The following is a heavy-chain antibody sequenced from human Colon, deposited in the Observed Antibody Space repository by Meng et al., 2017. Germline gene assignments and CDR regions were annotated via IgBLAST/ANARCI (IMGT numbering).Heavy chain of an antibody. V-gene: IGHV3-23*01. Sequence: GESLKISCAVSEFTLRNFAMSWVRQAPGKGLEWVSSISISDDTTYADSVKGRFTVSRDNSKSTLHLQMNSLRAEDTAVYYCAKEVRPNDYWGQGTLVTVSS. CDR3: AKEVRPNDY. CDR2: ISISDDTT. D-gene: IGHD4-11*01. J-gene: IGHJ4*02. CDR1: EFTLRNFA.